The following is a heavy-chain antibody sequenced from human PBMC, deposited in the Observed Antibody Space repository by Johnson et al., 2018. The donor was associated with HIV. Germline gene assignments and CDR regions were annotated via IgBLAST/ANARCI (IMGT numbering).Heavy chain of an antibody. D-gene: IGHD3-22*01. J-gene: IGHJ3*01. CDR1: GFTFDDFA. CDR2: ISWNGGSI. CDR3: VRDGNYYDRSGYRVDAFDV. V-gene: IGHV3-9*01. Sequence: VQLVESGGGLIQPGRSLRLSCAASGFTFDDFAMHWVRQAPGKGLEWVSRISWNGGSIDYVDSVKGRFTMSRDNAKNSLYLQMNSLRAEDTAVYYCVRDGNYYDRSGYRVDAFDVWGQGTMVTVSS.